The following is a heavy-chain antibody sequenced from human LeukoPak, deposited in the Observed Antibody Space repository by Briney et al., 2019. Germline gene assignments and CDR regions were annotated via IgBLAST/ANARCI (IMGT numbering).Heavy chain of an antibody. CDR3: ARQGSSGWYIGAFDI. D-gene: IGHD6-19*01. CDR1: GGSISSGGYS. J-gene: IGHJ3*02. CDR2: IHYSGST. V-gene: IGHV4-30-4*07. Sequence: PSQTLSLTCAVSGGSISSGGYSWSWIRQPPGKGVEWIGYIHYSGSTNYNASLKSRVTISLDTSKNQFSLKLSSVTAADTAVYYCARQGSSGWYIGAFDIWGQGTMVTVSS.